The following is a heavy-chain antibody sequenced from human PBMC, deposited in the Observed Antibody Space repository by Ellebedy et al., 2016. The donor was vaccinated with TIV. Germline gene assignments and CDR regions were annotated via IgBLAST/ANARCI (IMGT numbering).Heavy chain of an antibody. CDR3: ATFVTRVPVFDAFDI. J-gene: IGHJ3*02. CDR1: GASISSSGSY. V-gene: IGHV4-39*01. Sequence: SETLSLTCSVSGASISSSGSYWGWIRQPPGKGLGWIGSIYYSGTTYYNPSLKSRTTISVDTSKNQFSLTLASVTAADTAVYYCATFVTRVPVFDAFDIWGQGTLVTVSS. D-gene: IGHD3-16*01. CDR2: IYYSGTT.